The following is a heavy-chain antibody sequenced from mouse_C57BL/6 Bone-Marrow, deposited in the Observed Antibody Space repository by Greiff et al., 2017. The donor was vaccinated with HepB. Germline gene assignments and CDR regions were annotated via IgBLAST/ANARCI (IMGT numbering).Heavy chain of an antibody. D-gene: IGHD1-1*01. CDR1: GYTFTSYG. CDR2: IYPRSGNT. J-gene: IGHJ2*01. V-gene: IGHV1-81*01. CDR3: ADYYGSSYGDY. Sequence: VKLMESGAELARPGASVKLSCKASGYTFTSYGISWVKQRTGQGLEWIGEIYPRSGNTYYNEKFKGKATLTADKSSSTAYMELRSLTSEDSAVYFCADYYGSSYGDYWGQGTTLTVSS.